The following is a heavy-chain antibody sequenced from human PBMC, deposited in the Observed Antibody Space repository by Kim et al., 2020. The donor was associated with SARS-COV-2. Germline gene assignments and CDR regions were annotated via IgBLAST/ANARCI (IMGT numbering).Heavy chain of an antibody. CDR1: GFTFSSYA. Sequence: GGSLRLSCAASGFTFSSYAMHWVRQAPGKGLEYVSAISSNGGSTYYANSVKGRFTISRDNSKNTLYLQMGSLRAEDMAVHYCARGRGNYYYYMDVWGKGT. V-gene: IGHV3-64*01. D-gene: IGHD3-10*01. CDR2: ISSNGGST. J-gene: IGHJ6*03. CDR3: ARGRGNYYYYMDV.